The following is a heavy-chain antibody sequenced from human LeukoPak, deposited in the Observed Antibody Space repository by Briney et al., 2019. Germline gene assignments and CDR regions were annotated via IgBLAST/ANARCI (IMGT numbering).Heavy chain of an antibody. D-gene: IGHD3-10*01. CDR3: ARYYGSGSYYPRDRFDP. V-gene: IGHV3-30*02. J-gene: IGHJ5*02. Sequence: PGGSLRLSCAASGFTFSSYDMHWVRQAPGKGLEWVAFIRYGGSIKYYADSVKGRFTISRDNSKNTLYLQMNSLRAEDTAVYYCARYYGSGSYYPRDRFDPWGQGTLVTVSS. CDR1: GFTFSSYD. CDR2: IRYGGSIK.